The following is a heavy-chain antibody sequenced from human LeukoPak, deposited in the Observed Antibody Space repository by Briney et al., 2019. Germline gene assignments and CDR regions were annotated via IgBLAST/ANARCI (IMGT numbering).Heavy chain of an antibody. Sequence: LSETLSLTCTVSGGSFSSYYWSWIRQPPGEGLEWFGHIDYSGSTYYNPSLKSRVTMSVDTSKNQFSLNLRSVTAADTAVYYCARDYGPSRGFDYWGQGTLVTVSS. D-gene: IGHD3-10*01. V-gene: IGHV4-59*01. CDR3: ARDYGPSRGFDY. CDR2: IDYSGST. J-gene: IGHJ4*02. CDR1: GGSFSSYY.